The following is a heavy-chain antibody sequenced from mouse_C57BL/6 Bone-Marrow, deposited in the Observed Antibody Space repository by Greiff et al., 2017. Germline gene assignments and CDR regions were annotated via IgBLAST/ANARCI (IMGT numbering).Heavy chain of an antibody. D-gene: IGHD4-1*01. CDR1: GFNIKDDY. V-gene: IGHV14-4*01. CDR3: TTPALGKAMDY. Sequence: VQLQQSGAELVRPGASVKLSCTASGFNIKDDYMHWVKQRPEQGLEWIGWIDPENGDTEYASKFQGKATITADTSTNKAYLQLSSLTSKDTAVYSCTTPALGKAMDYWGQGASVTGSS. J-gene: IGHJ4*01. CDR2: IDPENGDT.